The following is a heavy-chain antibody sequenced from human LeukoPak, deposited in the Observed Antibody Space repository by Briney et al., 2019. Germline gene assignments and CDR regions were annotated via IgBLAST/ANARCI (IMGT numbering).Heavy chain of an antibody. Sequence: SETLSLTCTVSGGSISSYYWSWIRQPPGKGLEWIGEINHSGSTNYNPSLKSRVTISVDTSKNQFSLKLSSVTAADTAVYYCARVPRFTMVRGVIDYWGQGTLVTVSS. V-gene: IGHV4-34*01. D-gene: IGHD3-10*01. CDR1: GGSISSYY. J-gene: IGHJ4*02. CDR3: ARVPRFTMVRGVIDY. CDR2: INHSGST.